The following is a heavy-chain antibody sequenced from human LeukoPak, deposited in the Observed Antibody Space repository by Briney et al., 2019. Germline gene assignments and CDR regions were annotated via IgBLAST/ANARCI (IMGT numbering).Heavy chain of an antibody. CDR1: GYTFTSYG. CDR2: ISAYNGNT. V-gene: IGHV1-18*01. J-gene: IGHJ4*02. CDR3: ARGGTMVRGVKKPFDY. D-gene: IGHD3-10*01. Sequence: ASVKVSCKASGYTFTSYGISWVRQAPGQGLEWMGWISAYNGNTNYAQKLQGRVTMTTDTSISTAYMELSRLRSDDTAVYYCARGGTMVRGVKKPFDYWGQGTLVTVSS.